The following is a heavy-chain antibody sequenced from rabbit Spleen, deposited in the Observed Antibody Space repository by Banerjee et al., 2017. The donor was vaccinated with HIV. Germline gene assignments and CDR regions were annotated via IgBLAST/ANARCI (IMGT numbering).Heavy chain of an antibody. CDR1: GFTLSSYY. CDR2: IDPVFGIT. V-gene: IGHV1S7*01. CDR3: ARDGAGGSYFAL. D-gene: IGHD8-1*01. J-gene: IGHJ4*01. Sequence: HLKESGGGLVQPGGSLKLSCTASGFTLSSYYMNWVRQAPGKGLEWIGYIDPVFGITYYANWVNGRFSISRENALNTVFLQMTSLTAADTATYFCARDGAGGSYFALWGQGTLVTVS.